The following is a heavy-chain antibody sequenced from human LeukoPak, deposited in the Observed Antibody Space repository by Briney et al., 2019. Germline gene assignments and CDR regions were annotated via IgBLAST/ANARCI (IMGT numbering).Heavy chain of an antibody. D-gene: IGHD3-22*01. Sequence: GGSLRLSCTASGFTFGDYAMSWVRQAPGKGLEWVGFIRSKAYGGTTEYAASVKGRFTISRDDCKSIAYLQMNSLKTEDTAVYYCTRDSGFFDYWGQGTLVTVSS. CDR2: IRSKAYGGTT. J-gene: IGHJ4*02. CDR3: TRDSGFFDY. CDR1: GFTFGDYA. V-gene: IGHV3-49*04.